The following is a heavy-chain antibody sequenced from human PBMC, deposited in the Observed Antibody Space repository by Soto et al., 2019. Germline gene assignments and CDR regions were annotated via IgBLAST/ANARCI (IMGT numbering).Heavy chain of an antibody. D-gene: IGHD6-6*01. CDR3: ARLSEESSSSNYYYFYMDV. V-gene: IGHV1-8*01. Sequence: QVQLVQYGSEGKEPGASMKISCQASGYTFTRYDITWVRQATGQGLEWMGWMNPQTGNTAYAEKCQGRVTMTRSTSINTAYMELSGLRSEDTAVYYCARLSEESSSSNYYYFYMDVWGKGSTVTVSS. J-gene: IGHJ6*03. CDR1: GYTFTRYD. CDR2: MNPQTGNT.